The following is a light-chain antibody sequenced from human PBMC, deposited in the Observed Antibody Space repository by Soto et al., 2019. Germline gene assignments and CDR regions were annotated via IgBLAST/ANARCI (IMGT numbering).Light chain of an antibody. Sequence: DIQTTQSPSSLSTSVGDRVTITCQASQDIKNYLNWYQQKPGKAPNLLIFDASNLKTGVPSRFSGGGSGTHFTFTISSLQPEDVATYYCQQYDHLPPLSFGGGTKVEIK. V-gene: IGKV1-33*01. CDR2: DAS. J-gene: IGKJ4*01. CDR1: QDIKNY. CDR3: QQYDHLPPLS.